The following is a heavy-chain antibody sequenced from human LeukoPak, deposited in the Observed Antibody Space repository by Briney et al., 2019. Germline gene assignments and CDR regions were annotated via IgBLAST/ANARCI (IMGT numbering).Heavy chain of an antibody. V-gene: IGHV4-38-2*02. D-gene: IGHD1-26*01. CDR1: GYSISSGFY. CDR2: IYHTGET. J-gene: IGHJ3*02. Sequence: SETLSLTCTVAGYSISSGFYWGWLRQSPGKGLEWIASIYHTGETHYHPSLKSRVSISVDTSNNQFSLRSTSATAADTAMYYCARPSRGGAGDAFDIWGQGTMVTVSS. CDR3: ARPSRGGAGDAFDI.